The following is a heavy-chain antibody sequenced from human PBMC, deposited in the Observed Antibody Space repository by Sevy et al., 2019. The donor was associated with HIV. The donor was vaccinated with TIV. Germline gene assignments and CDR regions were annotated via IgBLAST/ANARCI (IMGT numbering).Heavy chain of an antibody. V-gene: IGHV3-74*01. CDR1: GFTFSSYW. CDR3: ARDAAEGPYGSSWFSNWLDP. D-gene: IGHD6-13*01. Sequence: GGSLRLSCAASGFTFSSYWMHWVRQAPGKGLVWVSRINSDGSSTSYADSVKGRFTISRDNSKNILYLQINSLRVQDTATYFCARDAAEGPYGSSWFSNWLDPWGQGTLVTVSS. CDR2: INSDGSST. J-gene: IGHJ5*02.